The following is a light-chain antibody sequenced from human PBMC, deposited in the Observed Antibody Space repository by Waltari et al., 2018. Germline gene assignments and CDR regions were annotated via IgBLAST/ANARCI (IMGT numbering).Light chain of an antibody. CDR1: QSVSSGY. CDR3: LQYGTSPFS. CDR2: DAS. V-gene: IGKV3-20*01. J-gene: IGKJ4*01. Sequence: EIVLTQSPGTLSLSPGESATLSCWASQSVSSGYLAWYQHRPGQAPRVLIYDASNRATGIPDRFRGSGSGTDFTLTITRVEPEDFAVYYCLQYGTSPFSFGGGTKVEI.